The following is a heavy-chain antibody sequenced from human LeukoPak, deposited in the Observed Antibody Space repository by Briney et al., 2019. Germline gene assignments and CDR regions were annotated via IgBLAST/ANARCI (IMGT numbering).Heavy chain of an antibody. CDR3: ARGLASGYDNYPDY. Sequence: SETLSLTCAVYGGSFSGYYWSWIRQPPGKGLEWIGEINHSGSTNYNPSLKSRVTISVDTSKNQFSLKLSSVTAADTAVYYCARGLASGYDNYPDYWGQGTLVTVSS. D-gene: IGHD5-12*01. CDR1: GGSFSGYY. CDR2: INHSGST. V-gene: IGHV4-34*01. J-gene: IGHJ4*02.